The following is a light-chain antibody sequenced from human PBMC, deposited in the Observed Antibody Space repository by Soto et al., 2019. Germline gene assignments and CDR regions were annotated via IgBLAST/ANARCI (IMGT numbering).Light chain of an antibody. J-gene: IGKJ5*01. CDR2: GAS. CDR3: QQYTNWPPIT. V-gene: IGKV3-15*01. Sequence: EIVMTQSPATLSVSPGERATLSCRASQRVSSNLAWYQQKPGQAPRLLIYGASTRATGIPARYSRSGSGTEFILTISSLQSEDFAVYYCQQYTNWPPITFGQGTRLEIK. CDR1: QRVSSN.